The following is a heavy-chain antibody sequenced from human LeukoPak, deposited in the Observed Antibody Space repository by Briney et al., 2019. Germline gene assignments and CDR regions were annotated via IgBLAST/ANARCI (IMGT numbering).Heavy chain of an antibody. V-gene: IGHV3-23*01. Sequence: GGSLRLSCAAPGFTFSRSAMNWVRQAPGKGLEWVSSFSASGGTTYYADSVKGRFTISRDNSKNTLSVQMNSLRAEDTAVYYCAKANYSGSYYFDSWGQGTLVTVSS. CDR2: FSASGGTT. J-gene: IGHJ4*02. CDR1: GFTFSRSA. CDR3: AKANYSGSYYFDS. D-gene: IGHD1-26*01.